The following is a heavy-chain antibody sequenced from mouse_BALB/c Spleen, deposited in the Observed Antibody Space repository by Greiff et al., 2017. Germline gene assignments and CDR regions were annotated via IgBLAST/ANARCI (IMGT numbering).Heavy chain of an antibody. CDR3: ARVHYYGSSYAMDY. D-gene: IGHD1-1*01. CDR2: IWAGGST. Sequence: VKLVESGPGLVAPSQSLSITCTVSGFSLTSYGVHWVRQPPGKGLEWLGVIWAGGSTNYNSALMSRLSISKDNSKSQVFLKMNSLQTDDTAMYYCARVHYYGSSYAMDYWGQGTSVTVSS. CDR1: GFSLTSYG. V-gene: IGHV2-9*02. J-gene: IGHJ4*01.